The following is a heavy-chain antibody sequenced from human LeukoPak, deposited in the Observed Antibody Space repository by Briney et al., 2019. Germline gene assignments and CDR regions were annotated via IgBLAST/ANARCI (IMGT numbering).Heavy chain of an antibody. J-gene: IGHJ4*02. CDR2: IYYSGST. V-gene: IGHV4-39*01. D-gene: IGHD4-17*01. CDR1: GGSISSSSYY. Sequence: SETLSLTCTVSGGSISSSSYYWGWIRQPPGKGLEWIGSIYYSGSTYYNPSLTSRVTISVDTSKNQFSLKLSSVTAADTAVYYCARPKTTVTTPDYWGQGTLVTVSS. CDR3: ARPKTTVTTPDY.